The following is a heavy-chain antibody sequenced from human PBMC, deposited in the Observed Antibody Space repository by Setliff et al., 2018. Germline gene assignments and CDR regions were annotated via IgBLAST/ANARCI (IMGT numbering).Heavy chain of an antibody. D-gene: IGHD3-3*01. Sequence: SETLSLTCAVSGVSVNSLTWWSWVRQTPGKGLEWIGFIYHDGNPKFNPSVNYNPSLKSRVTISLDTSKNQFSLSLTSVTAEDTAVYYCARMSGFQYIDVWDKGTTVTVSS. CDR1: GVSVNSLTW. CDR2: IYHDGNPK. CDR3: ARMSGFQYIDV. J-gene: IGHJ6*03. V-gene: IGHV4-28*01.